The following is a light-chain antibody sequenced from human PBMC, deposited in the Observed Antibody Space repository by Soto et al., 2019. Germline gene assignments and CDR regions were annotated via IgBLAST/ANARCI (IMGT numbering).Light chain of an antibody. Sequence: DIQMTQSPSSVSASVGDRVTITCRASQDIGSWLAWYQQKPGKAPDLLIYGASSLQSGVPSRFYGSGSGTDFTLTISSLQPEDFATYYCQQGGSFPITFGQGTRPEIK. V-gene: IGKV1-12*01. CDR2: GAS. J-gene: IGKJ5*01. CDR3: QQGGSFPIT. CDR1: QDIGSW.